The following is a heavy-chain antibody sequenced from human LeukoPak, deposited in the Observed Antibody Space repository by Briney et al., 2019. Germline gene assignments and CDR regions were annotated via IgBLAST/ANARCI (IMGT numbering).Heavy chain of an antibody. D-gene: IGHD2-2*01. CDR3: ARDLCSSTSCFFDY. V-gene: IGHV3-48*01. Sequence: GGSLRLSCAASGFTFRSYSMNWVRQAPGKGLEWVSYISSSSSTIYYADSVKGRFTISRDNAKNSLYLQMNSLRAEDTAVYYCARDLCSSTSCFFDYWGQGTLVTVSS. CDR2: ISSSSSTI. CDR1: GFTFRSYS. J-gene: IGHJ4*02.